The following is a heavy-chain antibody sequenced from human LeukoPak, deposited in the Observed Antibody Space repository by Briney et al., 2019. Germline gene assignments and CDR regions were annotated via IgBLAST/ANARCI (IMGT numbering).Heavy chain of an antibody. Sequence: GGSLRLSCAASGFTFDDYAMHWVRQAPGKGLEWVSLISGDGGSTYYADSVKGRFTISRDNSKNSLYLQMNSLRTEDTALYYCAKDITSLGMYGSGSYYIPAAFDIWGQGTMVTVSS. CDR2: ISGDGGST. D-gene: IGHD3-10*01. CDR1: GFTFDDYA. CDR3: AKDITSLGMYGSGSYYIPAAFDI. J-gene: IGHJ3*02. V-gene: IGHV3-43*02.